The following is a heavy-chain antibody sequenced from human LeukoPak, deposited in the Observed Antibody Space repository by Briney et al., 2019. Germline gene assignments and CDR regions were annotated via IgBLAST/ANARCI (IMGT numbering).Heavy chain of an antibody. J-gene: IGHJ6*02. CDR2: ISSSSSYI. V-gene: IGHV3-21*01. CDR1: GFTFSSYS. CDR3: AKEQRYPLYYYYYGMDV. D-gene: IGHD6-25*01. Sequence: GGSLRLSCAASGFTFSSYSMNWVRQAPGKGLEWVSSISSSSSYIYYADSVKGRFTISTDNTKNTLYLQMNSLRAEDTAVYYGAKEQRYPLYYYYYGMDVWGQGTTVTVSS.